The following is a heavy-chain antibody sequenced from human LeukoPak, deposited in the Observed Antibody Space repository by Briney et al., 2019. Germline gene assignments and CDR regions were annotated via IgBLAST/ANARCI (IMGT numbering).Heavy chain of an antibody. CDR2: ISTDGNTI. D-gene: IGHD3-22*01. V-gene: IGHV3-11*04. CDR1: GFPFSDYY. Sequence: GGSLRLSCAASGFPFSDYYMSWIRQAPGKGLEWVSYISTDGNTIHYADSLMGRFTISRDNSKNSLYLQMNSLRAEDTAVYYCARDPTYYYDSSGPTPFSYYFDYWGQGTLVTVSS. CDR3: ARDPTYYYDSSGPTPFSYYFDY. J-gene: IGHJ4*02.